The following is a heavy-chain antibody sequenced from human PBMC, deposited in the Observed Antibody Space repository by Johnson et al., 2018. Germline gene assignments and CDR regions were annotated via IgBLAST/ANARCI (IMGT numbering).Heavy chain of an antibody. D-gene: IGHD3-22*01. Sequence: VQLVQSGGGLVQPGGSLRLSCAASGFTFSNYGMSWVRQAPGKGLEWVSVISGSGSSKYYADSVKGRFTISRDNSKNTLYLQMNSLRAEDTAVYYCAKGGYYENTGYLCAFDIWGQGTMVTVSS. V-gene: IGHV3-23*04. J-gene: IGHJ3*02. CDR1: GFTFSNYG. CDR2: ISGSGSSK. CDR3: AKGGYYENTGYLCAFDI.